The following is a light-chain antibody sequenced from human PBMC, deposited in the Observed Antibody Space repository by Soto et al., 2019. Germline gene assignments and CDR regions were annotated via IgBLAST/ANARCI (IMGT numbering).Light chain of an antibody. J-gene: IGKJ1*01. CDR1: QSVSSSY. CDR3: QQYDSWT. V-gene: IGKV3-20*01. Sequence: EIVLTQSPGTLSLSPGERATLSCRASQSVSSSYLAWYQQKPGQAPRLLIYESSNRATGIAARFSGSGSGTDFTLTISSLEPEDFAVYYCQQYDSWTFGQGTKVDIK. CDR2: ESS.